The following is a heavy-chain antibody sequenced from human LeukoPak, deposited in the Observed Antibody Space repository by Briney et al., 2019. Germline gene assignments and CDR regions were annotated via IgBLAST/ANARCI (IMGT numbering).Heavy chain of an antibody. CDR3: ARGTEVAVAGTGFDY. CDR2: INHSGST. D-gene: IGHD6-19*01. J-gene: IGHJ4*02. V-gene: IGHV4-34*01. Sequence: PSETLSLTCAVYGGSFSGYYWSWIRQPPGKGLEWIGEINHSGSTNYNPSLKSRVTISADTSKNQFSLKPSSVTAADTAVYYCARGTEVAVAGTGFDYWGQGTLVTVSS. CDR1: GGSFSGYY.